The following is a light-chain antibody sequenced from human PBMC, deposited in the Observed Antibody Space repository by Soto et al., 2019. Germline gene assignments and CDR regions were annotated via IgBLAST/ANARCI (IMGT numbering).Light chain of an antibody. CDR1: HNIDAW. J-gene: IGKJ1*01. CDR3: QQYGYLWT. V-gene: IGKV1-5*03. CDR2: GAS. Sequence: DIQMTQSPSTLSASVGDRVTITCRASHNIDAWLAWYQQKPGKAPQVLIYGASRLESGVPSRFSGSGSGTEFTLTISALQPEDFATYYGQQYGYLWTFGQGTKVEFK.